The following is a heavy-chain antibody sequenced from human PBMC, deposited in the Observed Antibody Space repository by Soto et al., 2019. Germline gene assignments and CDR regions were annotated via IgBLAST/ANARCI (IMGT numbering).Heavy chain of an antibody. Sequence: PWGSLRLSCAASGFTFSTSEMSWVRQAPGKGLEWISHISSSGGTTYYADSVKGRYTISRDNANHSLFLQMNSLRVADTAVYYCARWEVVTGLDYWGQGTLVTVSS. CDR3: ARWEVVTGLDY. J-gene: IGHJ4*02. V-gene: IGHV3-48*03. CDR1: GFTFSTSE. D-gene: IGHD3-22*01. CDR2: ISSSGGTT.